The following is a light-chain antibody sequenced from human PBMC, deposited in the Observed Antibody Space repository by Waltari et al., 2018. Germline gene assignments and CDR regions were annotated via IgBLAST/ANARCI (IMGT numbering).Light chain of an antibody. Sequence: FLLTQPHSVSESPGETVTISCPRHSGTLAATYVQWFQQRPGRSPTTVIYEYNHRPSGVPDRYSASVDTSSNSASLTISGLKTEDEADYYCQSYDGTIWVFGGGTKLTVL. CDR3: QSYDGTIWV. CDR1: SGTLAATY. V-gene: IGLV6-57*01. J-gene: IGLJ3*02. CDR2: EYN.